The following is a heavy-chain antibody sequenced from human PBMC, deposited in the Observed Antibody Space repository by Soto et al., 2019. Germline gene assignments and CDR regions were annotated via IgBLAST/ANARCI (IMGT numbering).Heavy chain of an antibody. CDR3: ARDRARYYYGSGPFDP. Sequence: QVQLVESGGGVVQPGRSLRLSCAASGFTFSSYAMHWVRQAPGKGLEWVAVISYDGSNKYYADSVKGRFTISRDNSKNTPYLQMNSLRAEDTAVYYCARDRARYYYGSGPFDPWGQGTLVTVSS. CDR2: ISYDGSNK. D-gene: IGHD3-10*01. V-gene: IGHV3-30-3*01. CDR1: GFTFSSYA. J-gene: IGHJ5*02.